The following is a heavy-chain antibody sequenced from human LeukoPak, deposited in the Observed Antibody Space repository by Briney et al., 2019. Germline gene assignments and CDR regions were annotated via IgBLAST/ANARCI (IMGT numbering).Heavy chain of an antibody. D-gene: IGHD4-17*01. J-gene: IGHJ4*02. CDR2: ISYDGSNK. V-gene: IGHV3-30-3*01. CDR3: ARDKEDYGDYVAY. CDR1: GFTFSSYA. Sequence: GGSLRLSCAASGFTFSSYAMHWVRQAPGKGLEWVAAISYDGSNKYYADSVKGRFTISRDNSKNTLYLQMNSLRAEDTAVYYCARDKEDYGDYVAYWGQGTLVTVSS.